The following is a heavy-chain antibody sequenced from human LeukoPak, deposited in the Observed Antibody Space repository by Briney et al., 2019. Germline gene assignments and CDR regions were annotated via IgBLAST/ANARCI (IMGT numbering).Heavy chain of an antibody. CDR3: ARAREAQWLVDY. D-gene: IGHD6-19*01. CDR1: GFTFSHYW. Sequence: GGSLRLSCAASGFTFSHYWMHWVRQAPGKGLVWVSRISSDGSDTTYADSVKGRFTISRGNAKNTVYLQMNSLSAEDTGVYYCARAREAQWLVDYWGQGTLVTVSS. CDR2: ISSDGSDT. V-gene: IGHV3-74*01. J-gene: IGHJ4*02.